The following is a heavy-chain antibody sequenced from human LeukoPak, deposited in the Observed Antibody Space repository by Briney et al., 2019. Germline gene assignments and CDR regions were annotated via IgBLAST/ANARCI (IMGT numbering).Heavy chain of an antibody. CDR2: ISSSSSTI. V-gene: IGHV3-48*02. D-gene: IGHD3-22*01. Sequence: PGGSLRLSCAASGFTFSSYNMNWVRQAPGQGLEWISYISSSSSTIYYADSVKGRFTISRDNSKNSLYLQMNSLRDEDTAVYYCARDYYNTSGYYHGGYWGQGTLVTVSS. J-gene: IGHJ4*02. CDR1: GFTFSSYN. CDR3: ARDYYNTSGYYHGGY.